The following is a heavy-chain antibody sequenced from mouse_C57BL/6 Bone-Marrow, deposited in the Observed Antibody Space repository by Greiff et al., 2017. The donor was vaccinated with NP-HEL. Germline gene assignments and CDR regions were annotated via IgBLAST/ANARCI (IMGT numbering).Heavy chain of an antibody. V-gene: IGHV3-8*01. D-gene: IGHD1-1*01. CDR1: GYSITSDY. J-gene: IGHJ1*03. CDR2: ISYSGST. Sequence: EVKLVESGPGLAKPSQTLSLTCSVTGYSITSDYWNWIRKFPGDKLEYMGYISYSGSTYYNPSLKSRISITRDTSKNQYYLQLNSVTTEDTATYYCARSPYYGSINWYFDVWGTGTTVTVSS. CDR3: ARSPYYGSINWYFDV.